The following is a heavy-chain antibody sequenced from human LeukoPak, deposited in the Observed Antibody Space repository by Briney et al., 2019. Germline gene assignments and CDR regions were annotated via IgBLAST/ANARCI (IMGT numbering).Heavy chain of an antibody. V-gene: IGHV3-23*01. CDR3: AREMYSSSASFDY. D-gene: IGHD6-6*01. J-gene: IGHJ4*02. CDR2: ISGPGTST. CDR1: EFTFGEYA. Sequence: GGSLRLSCAASEFTFGEYALSWVRQTPVKGLEWVSTISGPGTSTYYADSVKGRFTISRDNSKNTLYLQMNSLRAEDTAVHYCAREMYSSSASFDYWGQGTLVTVSS.